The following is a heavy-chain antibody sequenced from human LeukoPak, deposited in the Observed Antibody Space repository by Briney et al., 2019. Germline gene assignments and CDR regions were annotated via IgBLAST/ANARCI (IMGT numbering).Heavy chain of an antibody. CDR1: GFTFSSYS. CDR3: ARKSGSYSYYFDY. J-gene: IGHJ4*02. D-gene: IGHD1-26*01. CDR2: ISSSSSTI. Sequence: PGGSLRLSCAASGFTFSSYSMNWVRQAPGKGLEWVSYISSSSSTIYYADSVKGRFTISRDNAKNSLYLQMNSLRAEDTAVYYCARKSGSYSYYFDYWGQGTLVTVSS. V-gene: IGHV3-48*04.